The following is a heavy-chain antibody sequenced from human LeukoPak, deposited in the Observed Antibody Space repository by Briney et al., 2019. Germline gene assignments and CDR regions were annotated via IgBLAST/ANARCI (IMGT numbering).Heavy chain of an antibody. D-gene: IGHD1-26*01. Sequence: PGGSLRLSCAASGFTFTSYSMNWVRQAPGKGLEWVSTISGGGGSTYYADSVKGRITISRDNSKNTPYLQVNSLRAEDTAVYYCAKGGKWDVTPFDYWGQGTLVTVSS. V-gene: IGHV3-23*01. CDR3: AKGGKWDVTPFDY. CDR1: GFTFTSYS. CDR2: ISGGGGST. J-gene: IGHJ4*02.